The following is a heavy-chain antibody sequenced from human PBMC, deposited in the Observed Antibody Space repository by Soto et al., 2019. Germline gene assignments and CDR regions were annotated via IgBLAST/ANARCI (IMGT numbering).Heavy chain of an antibody. CDR3: ASSWVQLERRGVGWFDP. V-gene: IGHV4-39*01. CDR1: GGSISSSSYY. J-gene: IGHJ5*02. Sequence: PSETLSLTCTVSGGSISSSSYYWGWIRQPPGKGLEWIGSIYYSGSTYYNPSLKSRVTISVDTSKNQFSLKLSSVTAADTAVYYCASSWVQLERRGVGWFDPWGQGTLVTVSS. D-gene: IGHD1-1*01. CDR2: IYYSGST.